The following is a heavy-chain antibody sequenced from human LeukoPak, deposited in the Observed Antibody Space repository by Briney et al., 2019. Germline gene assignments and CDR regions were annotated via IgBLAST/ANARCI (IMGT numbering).Heavy chain of an antibody. CDR3: ARDDSYSSSWGY. CDR2: ISAYNGNT. J-gene: IGHJ4*02. D-gene: IGHD6-13*01. Sequence: GASVKVSCKASGYTFISYGISWVRQAPGQGLEWMGWISAYNGNTNYAQKLQGRVTVTTDTSTSTAYMELRSLRSEDTAVYYCARDDSYSSSWGYWGQGTLVTVSS. V-gene: IGHV1-18*01. CDR1: GYTFISYG.